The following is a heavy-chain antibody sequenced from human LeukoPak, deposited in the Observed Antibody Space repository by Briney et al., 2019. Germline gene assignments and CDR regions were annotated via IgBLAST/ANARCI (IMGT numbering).Heavy chain of an antibody. V-gene: IGHV4-59*01. CDR3: ARYREAVPEMGAFDI. D-gene: IGHD5-24*01. Sequence: ASEPLSLTCTVSGGSISSYYWSWIPQPPGKGLEWIGYFYYSGSTNYNPSLKSRVTISVDTSKNQFSLKLSSVTAADTAVYYCARYREAVPEMGAFDIWGQGTMVTVSS. CDR2: FYYSGST. CDR1: GGSISSYY. J-gene: IGHJ3*02.